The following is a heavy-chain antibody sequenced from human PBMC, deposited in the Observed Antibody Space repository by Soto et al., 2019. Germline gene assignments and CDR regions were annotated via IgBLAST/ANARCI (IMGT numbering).Heavy chain of an antibody. D-gene: IGHD3-9*01. CDR3: ARYLPSPLGGFYI. CDR1: GYNFTSYG. CDR2: IDTHNGNT. J-gene: IGHJ3*02. V-gene: IGHV1-18*01. Sequence: VQLEQSGPELKKPGASVRVSCKASGYNFTSYGITWLRQAPGQGLEWMAWIDTHNGNTNHAYRLRRTVTMTTGTPPTTADIELRGLRSHDTAVYYCARYLPSPLGGFYIWGQGTMVIVSS.